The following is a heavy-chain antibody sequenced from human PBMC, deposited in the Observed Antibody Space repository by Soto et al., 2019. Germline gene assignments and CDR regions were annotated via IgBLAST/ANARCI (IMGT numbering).Heavy chain of an antibody. D-gene: IGHD2-21*02. J-gene: IGHJ4*02. Sequence: QVQLVQSGAEVKKPGSSVKVSCKASGGTFSSYTISWVRQAPGQGLEWMGRIIPILGIANYAQKFQGRVTITADKSTSTAYMELSSLRSEDTAVYYCAREGLGGYCGGDCSGGFDYWGQGTLVTVSS. V-gene: IGHV1-69*08. CDR1: GGTFSSYT. CDR2: IIPILGIA. CDR3: AREGLGGYCGGDCSGGFDY.